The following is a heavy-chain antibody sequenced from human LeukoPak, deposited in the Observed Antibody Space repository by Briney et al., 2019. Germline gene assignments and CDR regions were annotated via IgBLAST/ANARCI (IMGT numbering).Heavy chain of an antibody. CDR1: GFSLSRYW. Sequence: GWSLTLSCAASGFSLSRYWLIWVRQAPGKGLEGVANIKQDGSEKYYVDSVKGRFTISRDNAKNSLYLQMNSLRAEDTAVYYCARERTSTIFGVVISYYFDYWGQGTLVTVSS. J-gene: IGHJ4*02. V-gene: IGHV3-7*01. D-gene: IGHD3-3*01. CDR3: ARERTSTIFGVVISYYFDY. CDR2: IKQDGSEK.